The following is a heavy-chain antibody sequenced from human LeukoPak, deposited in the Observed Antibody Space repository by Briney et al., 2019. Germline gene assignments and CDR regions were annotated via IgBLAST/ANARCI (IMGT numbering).Heavy chain of an antibody. CDR2: IYYSGST. Sequence: SETLSLTCTVSGGSISSYYWGWIRQPPGKGLEWIGYIYYSGSTNYNPSLKSRVTISVDTSKNQFSLKLSSVTAADTAVYYCAGGEELLWFGAFDYWGQGTLVTVSS. CDR3: AGGEELLWFGAFDY. V-gene: IGHV4-59*01. CDR1: GGSISSYY. D-gene: IGHD3-10*01. J-gene: IGHJ4*02.